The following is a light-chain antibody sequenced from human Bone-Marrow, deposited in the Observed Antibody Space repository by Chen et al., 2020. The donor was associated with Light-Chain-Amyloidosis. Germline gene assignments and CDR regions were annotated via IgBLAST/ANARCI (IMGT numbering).Light chain of an antibody. CDR2: DDS. CDR3: QVWDSSSDHYV. Sequence: SYVLTQPPSVSVAPGKTATITSGGKTIGSKRVHWYQQKPGQAPVVVVYDDSDRTSGIPERFSGSNSGNTATLTISRGEAGDEADYYCQVWDSSSDHYVFGTGTKVTVL. J-gene: IGLJ1*01. V-gene: IGLV3-21*03. CDR1: TIGSKR.